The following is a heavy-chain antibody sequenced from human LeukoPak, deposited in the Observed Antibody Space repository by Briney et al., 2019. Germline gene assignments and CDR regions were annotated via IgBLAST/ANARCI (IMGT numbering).Heavy chain of an antibody. CDR1: GDSISDSSYY. CDR3: ARNVTRLVGISRLKWFDP. CDR2: NSGST. Sequence: SETLSLTCTVSGDSISDSSYYWAWIRQPPGKGLEWIGSNSGSTHYSPSLKSRITMSVDTSKNQFSLNVHSVTAADTAIYYCARNVTRLVGISRLKWFDPWGQGTLVTVSS. V-gene: IGHV4-39*07. J-gene: IGHJ5*02. D-gene: IGHD2-15*01.